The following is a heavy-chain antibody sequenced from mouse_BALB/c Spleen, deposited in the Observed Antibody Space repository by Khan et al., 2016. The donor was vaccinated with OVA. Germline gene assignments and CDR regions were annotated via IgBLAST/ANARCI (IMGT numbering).Heavy chain of an antibody. CDR3: ARSSTTGYGYVMDF. J-gene: IGHJ4*01. D-gene: IGHD1-1*01. V-gene: IGHV5-12-2*01. CDR2: FTKAGGNT. CDR1: GFTFSSYT. Sequence: EVELVESGGDLVQPGGSLKLSCAASGFTFSSYTMSWFRQTLQKRQVWVAFFTKAGGNTYYPDTLKGRFTVPRDNAKNILYLQLNSLKSEDTAMYYCARSSTTGYGYVMDFWGQGTSVTVSS.